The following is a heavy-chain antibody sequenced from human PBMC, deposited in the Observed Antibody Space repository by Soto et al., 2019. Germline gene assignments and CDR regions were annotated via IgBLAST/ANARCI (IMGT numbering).Heavy chain of an antibody. CDR2: IYWDGDK. V-gene: IGHV2-5*02. D-gene: IGHD6-13*01. J-gene: IGHJ4*02. CDR1: GFSLGTSGVG. CDR3: THRRDSSWYFDY. Sequence: KESGPTLVKPTQTLTLTCTFSGFSLGTSGVGVGWIRQPPGKALEWLALIYWDGDKRYSPSLKSRLTITKDTSKSQVVLTMTNMDPVDTATYYCTHRRDSSWYFDYWGQGTLVTVSS.